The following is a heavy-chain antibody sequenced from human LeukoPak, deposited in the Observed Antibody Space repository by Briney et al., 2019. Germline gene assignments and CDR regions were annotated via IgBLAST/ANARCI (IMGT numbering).Heavy chain of an antibody. CDR1: GFSFSSYG. D-gene: IGHD2-8*01. CDR2: IYFDTKNI. Sequence: GGSLRLSCAASGFSFSSYGLHWVRQAPGKGLEWVAVIYFDTKNIHYADSVKGRFTVSRDDSKNTLYLQMISLRAEDTAVYYCARESCLNAVCYTGEGAFDIWGQGTMVTVSS. V-gene: IGHV3-33*01. J-gene: IGHJ3*02. CDR3: ARESCLNAVCYTGEGAFDI.